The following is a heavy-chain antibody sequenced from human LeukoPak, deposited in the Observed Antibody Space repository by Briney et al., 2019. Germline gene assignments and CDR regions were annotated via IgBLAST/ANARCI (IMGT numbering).Heavy chain of an antibody. CDR2: IYYSGST. J-gene: IGHJ4*02. Sequence: PSETLSLTCTVSGGSLSSSSYYWGWLRQPPGKGLEWIGSIYYSGSTYYNPSLKSRVTISVDTSKNQFSLKLSSVTAADTAVCYCARDDGDLDYWGQGTLVTVSS. CDR1: GGSLSSSSYY. D-gene: IGHD4-17*01. V-gene: IGHV4-39*02. CDR3: ARDDGDLDY.